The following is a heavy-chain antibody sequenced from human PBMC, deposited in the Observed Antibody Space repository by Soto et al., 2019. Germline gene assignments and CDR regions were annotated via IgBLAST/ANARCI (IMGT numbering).Heavy chain of an antibody. D-gene: IGHD3-22*01. CDR1: GYTFTGYY. J-gene: IGHJ6*01. CDR2: INPNSGGT. V-gene: IGHV1-2*02. Sequence: ASVKVSCKASGYTFTGYYMHWVRQAAGQGLEWMGWINPNSGGTNYAQTFQGRVTMTRDTSISTAYMELSRLRSDDTAVYYCAREMWGRHDRSANSRMDVLGQGTTVSVSS. CDR3: AREMWGRHDRSANSRMDV.